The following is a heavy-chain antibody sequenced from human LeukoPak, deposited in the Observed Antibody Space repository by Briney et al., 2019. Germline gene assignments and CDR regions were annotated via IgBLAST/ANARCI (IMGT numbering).Heavy chain of an antibody. CDR3: SRGLRYSQSYVAEY. D-gene: IGHD3-16*01. CDR2: IYHTAGS. J-gene: IGHJ4*02. Sequence: SETLSLTCTVSGDSVTNDDVFWGWTRQPPGEGLEYIGYIYHTAGSYYNPSLQGRLSMSIDTSRNQFSLKLTSVTDADTAVYHCSRGLRYSQSYVAEYWGLGTLDTVSS. CDR1: GDSVTNDDVF. V-gene: IGHV4-30-4*01.